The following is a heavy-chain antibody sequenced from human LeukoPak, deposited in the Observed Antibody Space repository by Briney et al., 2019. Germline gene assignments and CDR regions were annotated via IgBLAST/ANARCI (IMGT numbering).Heavy chain of an antibody. V-gene: IGHV1-69*02. J-gene: IGHJ4*02. Sequence: ASVKVSCKASGGTFSSYTISWVRQAPGQGLEWMGRIIPILGIANYAQKFQGRVTITADESTSTAYMELSSLRSEDTAVYYCAVGYCSSTSCYDYDYWGQGILVTVSS. CDR2: IIPILGIA. CDR1: GGTFSSYT. D-gene: IGHD2-2*01. CDR3: AVGYCSSTSCYDYDY.